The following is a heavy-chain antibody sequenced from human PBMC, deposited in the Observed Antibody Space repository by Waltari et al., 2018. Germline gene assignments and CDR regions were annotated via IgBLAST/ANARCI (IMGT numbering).Heavy chain of an antibody. Sequence: QVQLVQSGAEGKKPGSSVKVSCKASGGTFSSYAISWVRPAPGQGLEWMGGIIPIFGTANYAQKFQGRVTITADESTSTAYMELSSLRSEDTAVYYCAKDCRGCSGGSRRASDYWGQGTLVTVSS. CDR3: AKDCRGCSGGSRRASDY. J-gene: IGHJ4*02. CDR2: IIPIFGTA. V-gene: IGHV1-69*01. D-gene: IGHD2-15*01. CDR1: GGTFSSYA.